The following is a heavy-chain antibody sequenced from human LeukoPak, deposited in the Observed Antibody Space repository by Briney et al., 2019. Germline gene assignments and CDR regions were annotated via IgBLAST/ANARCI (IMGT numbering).Heavy chain of an antibody. CDR3: ARGGIRVSGIDEFDY. V-gene: IGHV3-48*04. D-gene: IGHD6-19*01. Sequence: GGSLRLSCTASGFSFSTYSMNWVRQAPGKGLEWVSYIVGSSSNIYYADSVKGRFTISRDNAKNSLYLQMDSLRAEDTAVYYCARGGIRVSGIDEFDYWGQGTLVTVSS. CDR1: GFSFSTYS. CDR2: IVGSSSNI. J-gene: IGHJ4*02.